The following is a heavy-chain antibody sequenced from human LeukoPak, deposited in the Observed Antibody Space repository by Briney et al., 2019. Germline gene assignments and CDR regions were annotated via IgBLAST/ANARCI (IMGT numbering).Heavy chain of an antibody. CDR1: GFTFSSYS. D-gene: IGHD2-15*01. CDR2: ISSSSSYI. J-gene: IGHJ4*02. Sequence: GGSLRLSCAASGFTFSSYSMNWVRQAPGKGLEWVSSISSSSSYIYYADSVKGRFTISRDNAKNSLYLQMNSLRAEDTAVYYCARDEGSGFDYWGQGTLATVSS. V-gene: IGHV3-21*01. CDR3: ARDEGSGFDY.